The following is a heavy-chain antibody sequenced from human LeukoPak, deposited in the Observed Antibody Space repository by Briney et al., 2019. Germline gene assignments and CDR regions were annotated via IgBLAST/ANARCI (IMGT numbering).Heavy chain of an antibody. D-gene: IGHD5-24*01. Sequence: PSETLSLTCAVYGGSFSRYYWSWIRQSPGKGLEWIAEIDHRGDTNYNPSVKSRVTISVDTSKNQFSLKVRSLSAADTAVYYCARGTTISETGYFDFWGQGTPVTVSS. CDR3: ARGTTISETGYFDF. V-gene: IGHV4-34*01. CDR2: IDHRGDT. CDR1: GGSFSRYY. J-gene: IGHJ4*03.